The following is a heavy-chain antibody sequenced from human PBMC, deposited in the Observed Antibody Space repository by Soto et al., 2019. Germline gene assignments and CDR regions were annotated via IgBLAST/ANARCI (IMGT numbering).Heavy chain of an antibody. CDR3: ASVGHYYDSSGYVY. CDR2: ISAYNGNT. CDR1: GYTFTSYG. V-gene: IGHV1-18*01. D-gene: IGHD3-22*01. Sequence: QVQLVQSGAEVKKPGASGKVSCKASGYTFTSYGISWVRQAPGQGLEWMGWISAYNGNTNYAQKLQGRVTMTTDTSTSTAYMEMRSLRSDDTAVYYCASVGHYYDSSGYVYWGQGTLVTVSS. J-gene: IGHJ4*02.